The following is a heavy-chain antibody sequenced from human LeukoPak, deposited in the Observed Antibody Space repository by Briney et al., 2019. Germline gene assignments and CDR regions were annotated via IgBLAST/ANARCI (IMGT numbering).Heavy chain of an antibody. CDR1: GGSINTRDYY. CDR3: AKADRGFDS. Sequence: SETLSLTCTVSGGSINTRDYYWRWLRQRPGKGLEWIGYIYYTGNSYYNPSLESRSTISVDTSKNQFSLKLNSVTAADTAVYYCAKADRGFDSWGQGTLVIVSS. J-gene: IGHJ5*01. V-gene: IGHV4-31*03. CDR2: IYYTGNS.